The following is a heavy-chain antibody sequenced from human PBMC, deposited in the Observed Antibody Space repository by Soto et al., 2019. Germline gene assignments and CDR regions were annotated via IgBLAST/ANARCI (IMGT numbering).Heavy chain of an antibody. Sequence: SQTLSLTCAISGDSVSSNSVAWNWIRQSPSRGLEWLGRTYYRSKWYNDYAVSVKSRITINPDTSKNQFSLQLNSVTPEDTAVYYCARDSDSSGYHYYGMDVWGQGTTVTVSS. CDR3: ARDSDSSGYHYYGMDV. J-gene: IGHJ6*02. CDR1: GDSVSSNSVA. D-gene: IGHD6-19*01. CDR2: TYYRSKWYN. V-gene: IGHV6-1*01.